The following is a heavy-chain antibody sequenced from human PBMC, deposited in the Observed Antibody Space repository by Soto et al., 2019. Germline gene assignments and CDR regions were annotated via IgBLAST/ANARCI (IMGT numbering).Heavy chain of an antibody. D-gene: IGHD1-26*01. Sequence: GGSLRLSCAASGFTCSNYAMHWVRQAPGKGLEWVTVISYDGSTIYYADSVKGRFTISRDNSKNTLYLQMNSLRAEDTAMYYCARVRVRGALDYWGQGTLVTVSS. CDR1: GFTCSNYA. CDR3: ARVRVRGALDY. V-gene: IGHV3-30-3*01. CDR2: ISYDGSTI. J-gene: IGHJ4*02.